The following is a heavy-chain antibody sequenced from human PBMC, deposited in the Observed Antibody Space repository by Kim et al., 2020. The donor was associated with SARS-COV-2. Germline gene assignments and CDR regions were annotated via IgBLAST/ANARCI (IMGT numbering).Heavy chain of an antibody. CDR1: GFTLSGHW. V-gene: IGHV3-7*01. CDR2: IKPDGSER. D-gene: IGHD1-26*01. CDR3: ARGSSNLLL. J-gene: IGHJ1*01. Sequence: GGSLRLSCAASGFTLSGHWMTWVRQAPGKGLEWVAHIKPDGSERNYAESVKGRFTISRDNTEKSVSLQMNSLRAEDTAMYYCARGSSNLLLWGQGNLVTVSS.